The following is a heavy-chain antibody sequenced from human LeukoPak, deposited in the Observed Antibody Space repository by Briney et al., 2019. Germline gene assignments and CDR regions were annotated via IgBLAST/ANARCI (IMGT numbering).Heavy chain of an antibody. CDR1: GFTFSSYA. CDR3: AKDGAYCSSTSCYAVDY. J-gene: IGHJ4*02. CDR2: ISGSGGST. D-gene: IGHD2-2*01. Sequence: PGGSLRLSCAASGFTFSSYAMSWVRQAPGKGLEWVSAISGSGGSTYYADSVKGRFTISRDNSKNTLYLQMNSLRAEDTAVYYCAKDGAYCSSTSCYAVDYWGQGTLVTVSS. V-gene: IGHV3-23*01.